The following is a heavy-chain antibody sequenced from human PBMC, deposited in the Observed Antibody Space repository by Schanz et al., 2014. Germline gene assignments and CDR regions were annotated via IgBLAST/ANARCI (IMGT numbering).Heavy chain of an antibody. Sequence: AQLMESGGGVVQPGTSLILSCSVSGFSLNTYAMSWVRQAPGKGLEWVSAISGSGGSKYYADSVKGRFTISRDNSENTLYLQMNSLSADDTAVFYCAKGMGYCSGGTCYDYYYYGLDVWGQGTTVTVSS. V-gene: IGHV3-23*01. CDR2: ISGSGGSK. D-gene: IGHD2-15*01. CDR1: GFSLNTYA. J-gene: IGHJ6*02. CDR3: AKGMGYCSGGTCYDYYYYGLDV.